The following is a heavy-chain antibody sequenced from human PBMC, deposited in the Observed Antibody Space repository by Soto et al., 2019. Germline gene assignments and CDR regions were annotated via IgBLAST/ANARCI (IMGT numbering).Heavy chain of an antibody. V-gene: IGHV3-33*06. CDR1: GFTFSSYG. Sequence: QVQLVESGGGVVQPGRSLRLSCAASGFTFSSYGMHWVRQAPGKGLEWVAVIWYDGSNKYYADSVKGRFTISRDNSKNTLYLQMNSLRAEDTAVYYCAKHYEGLFDYWGQGTLVTVSS. D-gene: IGHD4-17*01. CDR2: IWYDGSNK. J-gene: IGHJ4*02. CDR3: AKHYEGLFDY.